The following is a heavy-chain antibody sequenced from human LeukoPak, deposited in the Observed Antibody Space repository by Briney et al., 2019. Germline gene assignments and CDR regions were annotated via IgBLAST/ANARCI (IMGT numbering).Heavy chain of an antibody. Sequence: GGSLRLSCAASGFTFESYTMHWVRQAPGKGLEWVAVIWYDGSNKYYADSVKGRFTISRDNSKNTLYLQMNSLRAEDTAVYYCARDLVHSGSYQGSAGTDYWGQGTLVTVSS. J-gene: IGHJ4*02. CDR1: GFTFESYT. CDR2: IWYDGSNK. V-gene: IGHV3-33*08. CDR3: ARDLVHSGSYQGSAGTDY. D-gene: IGHD1-26*01.